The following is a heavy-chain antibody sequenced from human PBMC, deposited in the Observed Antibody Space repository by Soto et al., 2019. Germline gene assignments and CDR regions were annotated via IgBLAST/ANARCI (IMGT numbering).Heavy chain of an antibody. V-gene: IGHV1-2*02. D-gene: IGHD2-15*01. CDR1: GYTFTGYY. CDR3: ARDGGIFEVDY. J-gene: IGHJ4*02. Sequence: QVQLVQSGAEVKKPGASVKVSCKASGYTFTGYYMHWVRQAPGQGLEWMGWINPNSGRTNYAQKFQGRVTMTRDTSISTAYMELSRLRSDDTAVYYCARDGGIFEVDYWGQGTLVTDSS. CDR2: INPNSGRT.